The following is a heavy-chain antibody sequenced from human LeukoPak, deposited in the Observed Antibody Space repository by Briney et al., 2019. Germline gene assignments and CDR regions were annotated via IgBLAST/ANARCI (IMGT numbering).Heavy chain of an antibody. Sequence: PGGSLRLSCAASGFSLSDYAMSWVRQTPGQGLAWVSIIGPVSAIYYGDSVKGRFTISRDTSKNTLYLQVDSLRAEDTAVYFCVKANYDYYFDYWGQGTLVTVSS. D-gene: IGHD3-3*01. V-gene: IGHV3-23*01. CDR1: GFSLSDYA. CDR2: IGPVSAI. CDR3: VKANYDYYFDY. J-gene: IGHJ4*02.